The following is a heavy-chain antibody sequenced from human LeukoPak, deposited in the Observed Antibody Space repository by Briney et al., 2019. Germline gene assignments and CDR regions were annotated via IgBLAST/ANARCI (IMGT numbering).Heavy chain of an antibody. Sequence: SETLSLTCTVSGGSISSYYWSWIRQPPGKGLEWIGYFYYSGSTNYNPSLKSRVTISVDTSKNQFSLKLSSVTAADTAVYYRARVHGYCSSTSCYNWFDPWGQGTLVTVSS. CDR1: GGSISSYY. D-gene: IGHD2-2*01. J-gene: IGHJ5*02. V-gene: IGHV4-59*01. CDR3: ARVHGYCSSTSCYNWFDP. CDR2: FYYSGST.